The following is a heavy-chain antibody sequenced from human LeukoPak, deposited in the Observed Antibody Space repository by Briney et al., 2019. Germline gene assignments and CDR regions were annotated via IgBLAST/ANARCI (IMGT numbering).Heavy chain of an antibody. CDR1: GFTFTGYY. D-gene: IGHD6-13*01. J-gene: IGHJ5*02. Sequence: ASVKVSCKASGFTFTGYYMHWVRQAPGQGLEWMGWINPNSGGTNYAQKFQGRVTMTRDTSISTAYMELSRLRSDDTAVYYCARDVDSSSWYAFDPWGQGPLVTVSS. V-gene: IGHV1-2*02. CDR2: INPNSGGT. CDR3: ARDVDSSSWYAFDP.